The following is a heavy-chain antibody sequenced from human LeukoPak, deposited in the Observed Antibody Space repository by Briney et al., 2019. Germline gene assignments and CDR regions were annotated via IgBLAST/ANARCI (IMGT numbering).Heavy chain of an antibody. J-gene: IGHJ4*02. Sequence: GGSLRLSCAASGFTFSSYAMSWVRQAPGKGLEWVSAISGSGGSTYYADSVKGRFTISRDNSKNTLYLQTNSLRAEDTAVYYCAKDGVAHYGGNAAFDYWGQGTLVTVSS. D-gene: IGHD4-23*01. CDR3: AKDGVAHYGGNAAFDY. CDR1: GFTFSSYA. CDR2: ISGSGGST. V-gene: IGHV3-23*01.